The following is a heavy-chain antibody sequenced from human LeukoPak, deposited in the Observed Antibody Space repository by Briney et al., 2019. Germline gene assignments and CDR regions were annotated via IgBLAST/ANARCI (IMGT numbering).Heavy chain of an antibody. CDR1: GGSISSGCYY. D-gene: IGHD4-17*01. Sequence: SETLSLTCTVSGGSISSGCYYWSWIRQDPGMGLEWIGYIYYSGSTYYNPSLKSRVTISVDTSKNQFSLKLSSVTAADTAVYYCASYGAHFDYWGQGTLVTVSS. J-gene: IGHJ4*02. CDR3: ASYGAHFDY. CDR2: IYYSGST. V-gene: IGHV4-31*03.